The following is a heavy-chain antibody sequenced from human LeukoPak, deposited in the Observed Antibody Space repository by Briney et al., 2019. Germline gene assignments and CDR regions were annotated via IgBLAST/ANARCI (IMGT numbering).Heavy chain of an antibody. Sequence: PSETLSLTCTVSGGSISSYYWSWIRQPPGKGLEWIGYIYYSGSTNYNPSLKSRVTISVDTSKNQFSLKLSSVTAADTAVYYCARHERGPRAFDIWGQGTMVTVSS. J-gene: IGHJ3*02. CDR2: IYYSGST. V-gene: IGHV4-59*08. CDR3: ARHERGPRAFDI. D-gene: IGHD1-1*01. CDR1: GGSISSYY.